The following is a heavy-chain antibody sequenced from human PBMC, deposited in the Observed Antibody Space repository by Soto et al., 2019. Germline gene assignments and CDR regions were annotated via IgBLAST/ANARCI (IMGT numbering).Heavy chain of an antibody. CDR2: ISGSGTST. CDR1: GFSFSSCE. Sequence: RLSCAASGFSFSSCEMSWVRQAPGKGLEWVSYISGSGTSTQYSDSVKGRFTISRDNAKNSLHLQMNSLGAEDTAVYYCASKIVTPGYHYYDYWGQGTLVTVSS. D-gene: IGHD3-9*01. V-gene: IGHV3-48*03. J-gene: IGHJ4*02. CDR3: ASKIVTPGYHYYDY.